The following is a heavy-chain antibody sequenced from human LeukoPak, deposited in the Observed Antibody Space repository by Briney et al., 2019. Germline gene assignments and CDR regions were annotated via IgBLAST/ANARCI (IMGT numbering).Heavy chain of an antibody. CDR1: GGSISSYY. D-gene: IGHD2-8*01. V-gene: IGHV4-59*08. CDR2: IYYSGST. J-gene: IGHJ3*02. CDR3: ARLYENDAFDI. Sequence: PSETLSLTCTVSGGSISSYYWSWIRQPPGKGLEWIGYIYYSGSTNYNPSLKSRVTISVDTSKNQFSLKLSSVTAADTAVYYCARLYENDAFDIWGQGTMVTVSS.